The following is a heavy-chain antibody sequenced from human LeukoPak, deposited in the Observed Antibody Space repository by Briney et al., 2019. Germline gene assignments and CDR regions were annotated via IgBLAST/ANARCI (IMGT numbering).Heavy chain of an antibody. CDR2: MNPSGRT. CDR1: GGSLSGFY. V-gene: IGHV4-34*01. D-gene: IGHD2-8*01. Sequence: PSETLSLTCGVYGGSLSGFYWNWIRQPPGKGLEWIGEMNPSGRTTYNPSLKSRVSTSLDTSKNQFSLKLSSVTAADTAVYYCARGLKPYCTNGVCYTGDFWGQGTLVTVSP. J-gene: IGHJ4*02. CDR3: ARGLKPYCTNGVCYTGDF.